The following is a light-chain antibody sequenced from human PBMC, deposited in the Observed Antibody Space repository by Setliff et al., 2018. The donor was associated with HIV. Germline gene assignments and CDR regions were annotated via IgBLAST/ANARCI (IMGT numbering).Light chain of an antibody. CDR2: EVS. V-gene: IGLV2-14*01. J-gene: IGLJ1*01. CDR1: SSDVGGYKF. CDR3: GSYTSTTAYV. Sequence: QSALAQPASVSGSPGQSITISCTGTSSDVGGYKFVSWYQQNPGKAPKLMIYEVSNRPSGVSDRSSGSKSGSTASLTISGLHAEDEADYYCGSYTSTTAYVFGSGTKVTV.